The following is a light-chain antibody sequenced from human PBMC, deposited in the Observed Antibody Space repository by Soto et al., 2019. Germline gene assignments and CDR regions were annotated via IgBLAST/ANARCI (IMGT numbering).Light chain of an antibody. CDR2: DAS. Sequence: EIVLTQSPATLSLSPGERATLSCRASQSVSSYLAWYQQKPGQAPRLLVYDASNRATDVPPRFSGSGSGTDFTLTISSLEPEDFAVYYCHQYGSSLRTFGQGTKVEMK. CDR1: QSVSSY. V-gene: IGKV3-11*01. CDR3: HQYGSSLRT. J-gene: IGKJ1*01.